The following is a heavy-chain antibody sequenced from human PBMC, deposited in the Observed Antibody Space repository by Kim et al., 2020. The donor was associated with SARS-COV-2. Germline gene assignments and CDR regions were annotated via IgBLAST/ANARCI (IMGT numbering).Heavy chain of an antibody. CDR2: IYPGDSDT. V-gene: IGHV5-51*01. D-gene: IGHD2-15*01. J-gene: IGHJ4*02. Sequence: GESLKISCKGSGYSFTSYWIGWVRQMPGKGLEWMGIIYPGDSDTRYSPSFQGQVTISADKSISTAYLQWSSLKASDTAMYYCARPVGYCSGGSCYSVYYFDYWGQGTLVTVSS. CDR1: GYSFTSYW. CDR3: ARPVGYCSGGSCYSVYYFDY.